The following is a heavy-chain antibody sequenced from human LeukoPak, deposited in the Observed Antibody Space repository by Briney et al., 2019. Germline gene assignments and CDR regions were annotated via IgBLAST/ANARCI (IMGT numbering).Heavy chain of an antibody. CDR2: IYITGST. J-gene: IGHJ4*02. CDR3: ARDPNSAL. Sequence: SETLSLTCTVSGDSIRNYYWSWIRQSAGKGLEWIGRIYITGSTNYNPSLRSRVTMSLDTSKNQFSLKLSAVTAADTAVYYCARDPNSALWGQGTLVTVSS. V-gene: IGHV4-4*07. D-gene: IGHD4-23*01. CDR1: GDSIRNYY.